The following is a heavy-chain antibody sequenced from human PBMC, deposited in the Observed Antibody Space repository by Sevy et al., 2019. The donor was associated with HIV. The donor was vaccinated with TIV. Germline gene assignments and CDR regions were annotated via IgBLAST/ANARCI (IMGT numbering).Heavy chain of an antibody. D-gene: IGHD2-2*01. CDR3: ARDCSSASCLWGMDV. CDR1: GFSFSNYW. J-gene: IGHJ6*02. Sequence: GGSPRLSCAASGFSFSNYWMSWVRQAPGKGLEWVANIKRDGSEKYYVASVKGRLTISRDNAKTSLFLQMNSLGGEDTAVYYCARDCSSASCLWGMDVWGQGTTVTVSS. V-gene: IGHV3-7*03. CDR2: IKRDGSEK.